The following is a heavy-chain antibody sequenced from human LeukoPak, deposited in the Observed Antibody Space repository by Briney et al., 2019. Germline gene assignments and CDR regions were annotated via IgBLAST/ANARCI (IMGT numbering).Heavy chain of an antibody. Sequence: PGGSLRLSCAASGFTFSSYAMSWVRQAPGKGLEWVSTLSGSGGSTYYADSVKGRFTVSRDNSKNTLYLQMTSLRGEDTAVYYCAKDRSWGSSRVAFDIWGQGTMVTVSS. V-gene: IGHV3-23*01. CDR1: GFTFSSYA. CDR3: AKDRSWGSSRVAFDI. D-gene: IGHD3-16*01. CDR2: LSGSGGST. J-gene: IGHJ3*02.